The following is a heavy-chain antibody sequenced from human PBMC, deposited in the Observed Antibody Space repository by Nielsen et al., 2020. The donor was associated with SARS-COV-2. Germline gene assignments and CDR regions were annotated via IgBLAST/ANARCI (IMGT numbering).Heavy chain of an antibody. Sequence: GGSLRLSCAASGFTFDDYAMHWVRQAPGKGLEWVSGISWNSGSIGYADSVKGRFTISRDNAKNSLYLQMNSLRAEDTALYYCAKEHYGSGSYEAFDIWGQGTMVTVSS. CDR1: GFTFDDYA. D-gene: IGHD3-10*01. CDR2: ISWNSGSI. J-gene: IGHJ3*02. V-gene: IGHV3-9*01. CDR3: AKEHYGSGSYEAFDI.